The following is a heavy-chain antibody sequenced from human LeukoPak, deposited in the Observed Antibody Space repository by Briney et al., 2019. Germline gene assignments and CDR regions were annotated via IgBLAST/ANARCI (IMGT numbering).Heavy chain of an antibody. CDR2: ISGSGGST. CDR3: AKEGSSSSSHYYYYYMDV. D-gene: IGHD6-6*01. CDR1: GFTFSDYS. Sequence: GGSLRLSCAASGFTFSDYSMTWIRQAAGKGLEWVSAISGSGGSTYYADSVKGRFTISRDNSKNTLYLQMNSLRAEDTAVYYCAKEGSSSSSHYYYYYMDVWGKGTTVTVSS. V-gene: IGHV3-23*01. J-gene: IGHJ6*03.